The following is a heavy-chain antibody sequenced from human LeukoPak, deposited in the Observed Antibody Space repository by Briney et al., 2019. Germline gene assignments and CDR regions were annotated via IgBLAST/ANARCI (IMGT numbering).Heavy chain of an antibody. J-gene: IGHJ4*02. Sequence: SETLSLTCTVSGGSISSSIYYWGWIRQPPGKGLEWIGNIYYSGSTYDNPSLRGRVTISVDTSKNQFSLKASSVTAADTAVYYCARQFRGSGWYYEYWGQGTLVTVSS. D-gene: IGHD6-19*01. CDR3: ARQFRGSGWYYEY. V-gene: IGHV4-39*01. CDR1: GGSISSSIYY. CDR2: IYYSGST.